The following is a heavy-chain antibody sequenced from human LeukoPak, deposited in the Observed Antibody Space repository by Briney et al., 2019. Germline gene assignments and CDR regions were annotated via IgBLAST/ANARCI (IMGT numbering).Heavy chain of an antibody. CDR3: ARGGTRGYSPVDY. V-gene: IGHV3-7*03. J-gene: IGHJ4*02. D-gene: IGHD5-18*01. CDR1: GFTFDDYA. CDR2: IKQDGSER. Sequence: PGRSLRLSCAASGFTFDDYAMHWVRQAPGKGLEWVANIKQDGSERNYVDSVKGRSTISRDNAKNSLFLQMNSLRVEDTAVYYCARGGTRGYSPVDYWGQGILVTVSS.